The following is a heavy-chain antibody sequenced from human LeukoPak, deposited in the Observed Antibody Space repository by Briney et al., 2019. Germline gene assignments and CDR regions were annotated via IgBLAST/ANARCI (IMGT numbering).Heavy chain of an antibody. CDR1: VVSFTTSSQL. J-gene: IGHJ5*02. V-gene: IGHV4-39*01. CDR3: ARLPYPVDYWFDP. D-gene: IGHD4-23*01. Sequence: SETLSLTCSFSVVSFTTSSQLWGWIRQPPGKELEWIGSFSYGGDIYYNPSLKSRVAISIDTSNNQFSLKLSSVTAADTAVYFCARLPYPVDYWFDPWGEGRLATVSS. CDR2: FSYGGDI.